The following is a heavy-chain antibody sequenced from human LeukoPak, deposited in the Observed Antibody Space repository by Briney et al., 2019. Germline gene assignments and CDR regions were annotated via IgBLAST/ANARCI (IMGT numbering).Heavy chain of an antibody. V-gene: IGHV4-4*02. CDR1: GGSISSSNW. CDR2: IYHSGST. Sequence: PSETLSLTCAVSGGSISSSNWWSWVRQPPGKGLEWIGEIYHSGSTNYNPSLKSRVTISVDKSKNQFSLKLSSVTAADTAVYYCARHVEWELKDAFDIWGQGTMVTVSS. J-gene: IGHJ3*02. CDR3: ARHVEWELKDAFDI. D-gene: IGHD1-26*01.